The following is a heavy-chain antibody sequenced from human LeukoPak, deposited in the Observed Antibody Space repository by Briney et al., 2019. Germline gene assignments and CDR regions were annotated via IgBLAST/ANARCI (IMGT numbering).Heavy chain of an antibody. V-gene: IGHV4-59*01. CDR3: ASWVLGAFDI. Sequence: SETLSLTCTVSGGSISSYYWSWIRQPPGKGLEWIGYIYYSGSTNYNPSLKSRVTISVDTSKNQFSLKLSSVTAADTAVYYCASWVLGAFDIWGQGTMVTVSS. CDR1: GGSISSYY. J-gene: IGHJ3*02. CDR2: IYYSGST. D-gene: IGHD3-16*01.